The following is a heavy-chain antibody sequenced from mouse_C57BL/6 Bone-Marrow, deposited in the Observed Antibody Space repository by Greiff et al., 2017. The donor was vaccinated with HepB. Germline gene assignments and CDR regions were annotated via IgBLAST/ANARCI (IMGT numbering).Heavy chain of an antibody. CDR3: TKVLAAFDV. CDR2: ISSGGDYI. J-gene: IGHJ1*03. V-gene: IGHV5-9-1*02. D-gene: IGHD1-3*01. CDR1: GFTFSSYA. Sequence: EVQLVESGEGLVKPGGSLKLSCAASGFTFSSYAMSWVRQTPEKRLEWVAYISSGGDYIYYADTVKGRCTLSRDNARNTLYLQMSSLKSEDTAMYYCTKVLAAFDVWGTGTTVTVSS.